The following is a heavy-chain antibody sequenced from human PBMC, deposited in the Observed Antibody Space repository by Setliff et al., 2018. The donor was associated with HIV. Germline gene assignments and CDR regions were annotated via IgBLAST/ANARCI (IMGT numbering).Heavy chain of an antibody. J-gene: IGHJ4*02. CDR1: GYTFTNYW. CDR3: AKVGGPYGIGWYRGLDY. CDR2: IYPGDSDT. D-gene: IGHD6-19*01. V-gene: IGHV5-51*01. Sequence: GESLKISCKGSGYTFTNYWIAWVRQMPGKGLEWMGIIYPGDSDTRYSPSFQGQVTISADESISTAYLQWSSLKASDTAMYFCAKVGGPYGIGWYRGLDYWGQGTLVTVSS.